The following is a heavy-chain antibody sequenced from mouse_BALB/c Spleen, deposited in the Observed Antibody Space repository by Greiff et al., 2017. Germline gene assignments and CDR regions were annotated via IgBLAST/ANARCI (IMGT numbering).Heavy chain of an antibody. CDR2: ISSGSGTI. Sequence: DVKLVESGGGLVQPGGSRKLSCAASGFTFSSFGIHWVRQAPEKGLEWVADISSGSGTIYYADTVKGRFTISRDNPTNTLFLQMTSLRSEDTAMYYCARQRDFGLRPFDYWGQGTTLTVSA. J-gene: IGHJ2*01. D-gene: IGHD2-4*01. V-gene: IGHV5-17*02. CDR1: GFTFSSFG. CDR3: ARQRDFGLRPFDY.